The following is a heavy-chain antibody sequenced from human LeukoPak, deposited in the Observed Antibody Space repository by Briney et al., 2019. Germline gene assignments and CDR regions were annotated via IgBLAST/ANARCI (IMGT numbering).Heavy chain of an antibody. J-gene: IGHJ4*02. D-gene: IGHD4-17*01. Sequence: SVKVSCKASGGTFSSYAISWVRQAPGQGLEWMGGIIPILGIANYAQKFQGRVTITADKSTSTAYMELSSLRSEDTAVYYCATVRRDYGDYYFDYWGQGTLVTVSS. CDR1: GGTFSSYA. CDR2: IIPILGIA. V-gene: IGHV1-69*10. CDR3: ATVRRDYGDYYFDY.